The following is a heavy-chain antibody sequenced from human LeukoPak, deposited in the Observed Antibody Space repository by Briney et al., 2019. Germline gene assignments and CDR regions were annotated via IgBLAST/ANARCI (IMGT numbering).Heavy chain of an antibody. CDR3: ARHPRSHGYGGYGEWAFDI. D-gene: IGHD5-12*01. CDR1: GYNFTIYW. J-gene: IGHJ3*02. CDR2: IYPGDSDT. V-gene: IGHV5-51*01. Sequence: GESLKISCKGSGYNFTIYWIGWVRQMPGKGLEWMGIIYPGDSDTRYSPSFQGQVTISADKSISTAYLQWSSLKASDTAMYYCARHPRSHGYGGYGEWAFDIWGQGTMVTVSS.